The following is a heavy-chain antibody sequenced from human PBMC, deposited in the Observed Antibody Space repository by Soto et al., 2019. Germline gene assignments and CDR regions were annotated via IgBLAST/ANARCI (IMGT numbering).Heavy chain of an antibody. J-gene: IGHJ6*02. V-gene: IGHV3-74*01. CDR1: GFTFSSYW. CDR2: INSDGSST. CDR3: ARETDTAMVSYYYGMDV. Sequence: GGSLRLSCAASGFTFSSYWMHWVRQAPGKGLVWVSRINSDGSSTSYADSVKGRFTISRDNAKNTLYLQMNSLRAEDTAVYYCARETDTAMVSYYYGMDVWGQGATVTVSS. D-gene: IGHD5-18*01.